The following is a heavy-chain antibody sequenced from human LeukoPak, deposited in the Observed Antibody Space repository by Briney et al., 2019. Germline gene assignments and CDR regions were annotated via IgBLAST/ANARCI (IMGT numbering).Heavy chain of an antibody. V-gene: IGHV5-51*01. CDR1: GYSFTSYW. CDR2: IYPGDSDT. Sequence: GESLKISCKGSGYSFTSYWIGWVRQMPGKGLEWMGIIYPGDSDTRYSPSFQGQVTISADKSISTAYLQWSSLKASDTAMYYCARLLVVRGVIMYGMDVWGQGTTVTVSS. D-gene: IGHD3-10*01. J-gene: IGHJ6*02. CDR3: ARLLVVRGVIMYGMDV.